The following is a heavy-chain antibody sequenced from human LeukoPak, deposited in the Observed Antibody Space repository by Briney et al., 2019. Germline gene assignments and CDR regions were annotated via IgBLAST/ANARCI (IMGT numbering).Heavy chain of an antibody. J-gene: IGHJ6*03. V-gene: IGHV3-7*01. Sequence: GGSLTLSCAASGFTFSSCWMSWVRQAPGPGLERVANIKQDESEKYYVNSVKGRFTISRDNAKNSLYLQMNSLRAEDTAVYYCAREPEGYYYYMDVWGKGTTVTVSS. CDR2: IKQDESEK. CDR3: AREPEGYYYYMDV. CDR1: GFTFSSCW.